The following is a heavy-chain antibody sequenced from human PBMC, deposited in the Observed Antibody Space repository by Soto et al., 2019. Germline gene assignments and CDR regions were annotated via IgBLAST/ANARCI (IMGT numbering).Heavy chain of an antibody. J-gene: IGHJ4*02. Sequence: QVQLVQSGAEVKKPGSSVKVSCKASGGTFSSYAISWVRQAPGQGLEWMGGIIPIFGTANYAQKVQGRVTITADESTSTGEMGLSSLRSEDSAVDYCAGDPVDTAMVTPYWVQGTLVTVSS. CDR1: GGTFSSYA. D-gene: IGHD5-18*01. CDR2: IIPIFGTA. V-gene: IGHV1-69*01. CDR3: AGDPVDTAMVTPY.